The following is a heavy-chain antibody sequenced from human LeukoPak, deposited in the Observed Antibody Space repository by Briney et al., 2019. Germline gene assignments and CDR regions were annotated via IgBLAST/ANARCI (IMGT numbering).Heavy chain of an antibody. V-gene: IGHV4-34*01. Sequence: GSLRLSCAASGFTFSSYAMSWVRQPPGKGLEWIGEINHSGSTNYNPSLKSRVTISVDTSKNQFSLKLSSVTAADTAVYYCARVRYDSSGSLGGYYYYGMDVWGQGTTVTVSS. CDR1: GFTFSSYA. CDR2: INHSGST. J-gene: IGHJ6*02. CDR3: ARVRYDSSGSLGGYYYYGMDV. D-gene: IGHD3-22*01.